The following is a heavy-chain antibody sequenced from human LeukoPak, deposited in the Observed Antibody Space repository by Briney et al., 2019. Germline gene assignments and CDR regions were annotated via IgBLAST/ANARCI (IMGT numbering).Heavy chain of an antibody. Sequence: SETLSLTCAVYGGSFSGYYWSWIRQPPGKGLEWIGEINHSGSTNYNPSLKSRVTISVDTSKNQFSLKLSSVTAADTAVYYCARDYGGSYYGAFDYWGQGTLVTVSS. CDR2: INHSGST. D-gene: IGHD1-26*01. V-gene: IGHV4-34*01. J-gene: IGHJ4*02. CDR1: GGSFSGYY. CDR3: ARDYGGSYYGAFDY.